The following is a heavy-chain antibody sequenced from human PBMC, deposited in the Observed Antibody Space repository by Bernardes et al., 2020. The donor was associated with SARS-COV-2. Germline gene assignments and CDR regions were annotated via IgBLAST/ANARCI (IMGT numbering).Heavy chain of an antibody. CDR2: VYYSGST. CDR1: GGSISSGGYY. V-gene: IGHV4-31*03. J-gene: IGHJ4*02. CDR3: ARVGTRGVITTLLDS. D-gene: IGHD3-10*01. Sequence: SETLSLTCTVSGGSISSGGYYWSWIRQVPGKGLEWIGYVYYSGSTQYNPSLKSRLIISADTSKNQFSLELNSVTAADTAVYYCARVGTRGVITTLLDSWGQGTPVTVSS.